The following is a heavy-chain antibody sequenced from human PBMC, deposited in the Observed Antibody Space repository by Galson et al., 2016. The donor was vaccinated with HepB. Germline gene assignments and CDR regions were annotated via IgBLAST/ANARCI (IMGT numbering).Heavy chain of an antibody. CDR1: TFTFNDYW. CDR2: IKPDGSEK. CDR3: AREAYGSGRYQYHPYHGMDV. D-gene: IGHD3-10*01. V-gene: IGHV3-7*01. J-gene: IGHJ6*02. Sequence: SLRLSCADSTFTFNDYWMTWVRQAPGKGLEWVANIKPDGSEKYYVDSVKGRFTISRDDAKNSLYLQVNSLRAEDTAVYYCAREAYGSGRYQYHPYHGMDVWGLGTTVTVSS.